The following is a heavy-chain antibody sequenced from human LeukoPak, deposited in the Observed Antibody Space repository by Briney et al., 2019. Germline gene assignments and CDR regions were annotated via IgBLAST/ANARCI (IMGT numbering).Heavy chain of an antibody. V-gene: IGHV3-21*04. CDR3: ARALKGYYYYYMDV. CDR2: ISPSSSYI. CDR1: GFTFSTYN. Sequence: GGSLRLSCAASGFTFSTYNVNWVRQAPGKGLEWVSSISPSSSYIYYADSMKGRFTISRDNAKNSLYLQMNSLRAEDTALYYCARALKGYYYYYMDVWGKGTTVTVSS. J-gene: IGHJ6*03.